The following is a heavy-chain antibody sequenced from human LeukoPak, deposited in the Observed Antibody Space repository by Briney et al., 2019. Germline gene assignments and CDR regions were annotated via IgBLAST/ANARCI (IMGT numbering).Heavy chain of an antibody. V-gene: IGHV3-11*04. CDR2: ISSSGSTI. D-gene: IGHD4-23*01. Sequence: GGSLRLSCAASGFTFSDYYMSWIRQAPGKGLEWVSYISSSGSTIYYADSVKGRFTISRDNAKNSLYLQMNSLRAEDTALYYCARDGDTVLTRGYYYYMDVWGKGTTVTVSS. J-gene: IGHJ6*03. CDR1: GFTFSDYY. CDR3: ARDGDTVLTRGYYYYMDV.